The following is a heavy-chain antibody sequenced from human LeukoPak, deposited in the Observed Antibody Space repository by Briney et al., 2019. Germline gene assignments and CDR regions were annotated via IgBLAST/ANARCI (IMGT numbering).Heavy chain of an antibody. CDR1: DDSITMYY. D-gene: IGHD3-10*01. V-gene: IGHV4-4*08. CDR2: VDHTGST. CDR3: ARDSPYGQDYYYYMDV. Sequence: SDTLSLTCSVSDDSITMYYWTWIRQPPGKGLEWIGYVDHTGSTNFNPSLNGRVSISRDTTKNLFSLKLSSVTAADTAVYYCARDSPYGQDYYYYMDVWGKGTTVTISS. J-gene: IGHJ6*03.